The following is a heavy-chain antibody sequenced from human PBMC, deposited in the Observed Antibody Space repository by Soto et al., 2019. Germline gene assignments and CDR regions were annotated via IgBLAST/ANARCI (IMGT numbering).Heavy chain of an antibody. D-gene: IGHD5-18*01. CDR3: ARTLRGYSYGPLDY. J-gene: IGHJ4*02. Sequence: SETLSLTCTVSGDSMSNYYWNWIRQPPGKELEWLGYIYYSGSTNYNPSLKSRVTISVDTSKNQFSLKLSSVTVADTAVYYCARTLRGYSYGPLDYWGQGTLVTVSS. CDR1: GDSMSNYY. CDR2: IYYSGST. V-gene: IGHV4-59*08.